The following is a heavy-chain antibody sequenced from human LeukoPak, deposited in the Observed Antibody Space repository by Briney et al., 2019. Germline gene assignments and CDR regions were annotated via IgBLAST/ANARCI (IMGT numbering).Heavy chain of an antibody. J-gene: IGHJ5*02. CDR3: ARGPHIAAAGTWWFDP. CDR1: GYTFSTYY. V-gene: IGHV1-46*01. CDR2: INPTSGAT. Sequence: ASVKVSCKASGYTFSTYYMHWVRQAPGQELEWMGIINPTSGATNYAQRFQGRVTMTRDTSTSTVYMEVSSLRSEDTAVYYCARGPHIAAAGTWWFDPWGQGTLVTVSS. D-gene: IGHD6-13*01.